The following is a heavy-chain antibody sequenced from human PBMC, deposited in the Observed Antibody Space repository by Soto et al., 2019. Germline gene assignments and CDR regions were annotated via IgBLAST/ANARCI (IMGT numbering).Heavy chain of an antibody. J-gene: IGHJ5*02. Sequence: GASVKVSCKASGYTFTSYGISWVRQAPGQGLEWMGWISAYNGNTNYAQKLQGRVTMTTDTSTSTAYMELRSLRSDDTAVYYCAGGEKLPPPSSGWYWFDPWGQGTLVTVSS. CDR1: GYTFTSYG. D-gene: IGHD6-19*01. V-gene: IGHV1-18*04. CDR2: ISAYNGNT. CDR3: AGGEKLPPPSSGWYWFDP.